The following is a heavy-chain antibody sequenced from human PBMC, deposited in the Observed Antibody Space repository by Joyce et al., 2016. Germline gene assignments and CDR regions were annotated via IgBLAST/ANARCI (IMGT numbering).Heavy chain of an antibody. CDR2: ISGYNGNT. CDR1: GYTFTSYG. J-gene: IGHJ6*02. V-gene: IGHV1-18*04. Sequence: QVQLVQSGAEVKKPGASVKVSCKASGYTFTSYGNSWVRQAPGHGFEWMGWISGYNGNTNYAQKLQGRVTMTTDTSTSTAYMELRSLRPDDTAVYYCARRTYGLDVWGQGTTVTVSS. CDR3: ARRTYGLDV.